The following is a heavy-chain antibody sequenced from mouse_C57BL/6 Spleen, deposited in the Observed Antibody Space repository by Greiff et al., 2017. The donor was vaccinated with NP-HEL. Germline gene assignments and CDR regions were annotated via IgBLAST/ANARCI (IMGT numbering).Heavy chain of an antibody. CDR2: INPSNGGT. CDR1: GYTFTSYW. V-gene: IGHV1-53*01. D-gene: IGHD6-1*01. J-gene: IGHJ3*01. Sequence: VQLQQSGTELVKPGASVKLSCKASGYTFTSYWMHWVKQRPGQGLEWIGNINPSNGGTNYNEKFKSKATLTVDKSSSTAYMQLSSLTSEDSAVYYCARSPLSTPGGFAYWGQGTLVTVSA. CDR3: ARSPLSTPGGFAY.